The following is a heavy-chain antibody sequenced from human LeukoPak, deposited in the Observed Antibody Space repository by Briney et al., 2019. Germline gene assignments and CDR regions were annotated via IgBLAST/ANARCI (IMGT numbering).Heavy chain of an antibody. J-gene: IGHJ5*02. Sequence: ASVKVSCKASGYTFTNYDMNWVRQAPGQGLEWMGWINTNTGNPMYAQGFTGRFVFSLDTSVSTAYLQINSLKAEDTAVYYCARLISGGFSNWFDPWGQGTLVTVSS. CDR1: GYTFTNYD. CDR3: ARLISGGFSNWFDP. D-gene: IGHD1-26*01. V-gene: IGHV7-4-1*02. CDR2: INTNTGNP.